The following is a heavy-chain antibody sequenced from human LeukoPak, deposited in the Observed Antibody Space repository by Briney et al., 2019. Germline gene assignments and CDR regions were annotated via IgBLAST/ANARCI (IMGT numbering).Heavy chain of an antibody. Sequence: SETLSLTCTVSGGSISSHYWSWIRQPPGKGLEWIGYIYYSGSTNYNPSLKSRVTISVDTSKNQFSLKLSSVTAADTAVYYCARDRVYARYRHYYYYYMDVWSKGTTVTVSS. CDR3: ARDRVYARYRHYYYYYMDV. D-gene: IGHD2-8*01. CDR2: IYYSGST. J-gene: IGHJ6*03. CDR1: GGSISSHY. V-gene: IGHV4-59*11.